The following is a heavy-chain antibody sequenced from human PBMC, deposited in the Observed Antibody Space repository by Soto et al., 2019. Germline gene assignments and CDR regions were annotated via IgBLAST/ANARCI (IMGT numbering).Heavy chain of an antibody. CDR1: GDSVSSNSAA. D-gene: IGHD5-18*01. CDR2: TYYRSKLYN. V-gene: IGHV6-1*01. Sequence: SQTLSITCAISGDSVSSNSAAWNWIRQSPARGLEWLGRTYYRSKLYNDYAVSVKSRITINPDTSKNQFSLQLNSVTPEDTAVYYCARTAAMVQSDYFDYWGQGTLVTVSS. CDR3: ARTAAMVQSDYFDY. J-gene: IGHJ4*02.